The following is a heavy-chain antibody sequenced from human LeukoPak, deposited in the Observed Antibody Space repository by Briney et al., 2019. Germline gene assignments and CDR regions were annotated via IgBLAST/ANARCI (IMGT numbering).Heavy chain of an antibody. D-gene: IGHD2-2*02. CDR2: IYPGDSDT. V-gene: IGHV5-51*01. CDR1: GYSFTSYW. Sequence: GESLKISCKGSGYSFTSYWIGWVRQMPGKGLEWMGIIYPGDSDTRYSPSFRGQVTISADKSISTAYLQWSSLKASDTAMYYCARQVPYCSSTSCYRRRNWFDPWGQGTLVTVSS. CDR3: ARQVPYCSSTSCYRRRNWFDP. J-gene: IGHJ5*02.